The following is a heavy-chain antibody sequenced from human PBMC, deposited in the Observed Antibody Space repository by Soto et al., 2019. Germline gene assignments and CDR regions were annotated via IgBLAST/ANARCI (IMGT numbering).Heavy chain of an antibody. Sequence: QVQLVQSGAEVKKPGASVKVSCKASDYTFTNYGISWVRQAPGQGLEWMGWISAYNGNTNYAQKLPGRRSMTTDTSTSTAYMELRSLRSDDTAVYYCASHYYDSSGYYYRFDYWGQGTLVTVSS. CDR1: DYTFTNYG. D-gene: IGHD3-22*01. CDR3: ASHYYDSSGYYYRFDY. CDR2: ISAYNGNT. J-gene: IGHJ4*02. V-gene: IGHV1-18*01.